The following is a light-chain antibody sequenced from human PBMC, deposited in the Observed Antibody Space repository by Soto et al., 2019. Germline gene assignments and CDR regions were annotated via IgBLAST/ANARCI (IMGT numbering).Light chain of an antibody. J-gene: IGKJ1*01. CDR1: QSVSSSY. CDR2: DAS. CDR3: QQYGSSPWT. V-gene: IGKV3-20*01. Sequence: EIVLTQSPGTLSLSPGERATLSCRASQSVSSSYLAWYQQKPGQAPRLLIYDASNRATAIPDRFSGSGSGTDFTLTVSRLEPEDFAVYYCQQYGSSPWTFGQGTKVDI.